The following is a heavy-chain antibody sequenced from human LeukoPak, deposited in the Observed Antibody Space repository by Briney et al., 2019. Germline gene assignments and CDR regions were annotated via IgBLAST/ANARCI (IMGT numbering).Heavy chain of an antibody. J-gene: IGHJ4*02. Sequence: ASVKVSCKASGYTFTSYYMHWVRRAPGQGLEWMGIINPSGGSTSYAQKSQGRVTMTRDMSTSTVYMELSSLRSEDTAVYYCARDFQGSSSFDYWGQGTLVTVSS. D-gene: IGHD6-6*01. CDR3: ARDFQGSSSFDY. CDR1: GYTFTSYY. CDR2: INPSGGST. V-gene: IGHV1-46*01.